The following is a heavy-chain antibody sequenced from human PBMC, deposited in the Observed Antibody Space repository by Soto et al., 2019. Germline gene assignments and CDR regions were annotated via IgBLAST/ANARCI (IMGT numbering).Heavy chain of an antibody. J-gene: IGHJ6*02. CDR2: ISGSGGST. CDR1: GFTFSSYA. CDR3: AKDKGRWELQNYYYYGMDV. Sequence: GGSLRLSCAASGFTFSSYAMSWVRQAPGKGLEWVSAISGSGGSTYYADSVKGRFTISRDNSKNTLYLQMNSLRAEDTAVYYCAKDKGRWELQNYYYYGMDVWGQGTTVTVSS. D-gene: IGHD1-26*01. V-gene: IGHV3-23*01.